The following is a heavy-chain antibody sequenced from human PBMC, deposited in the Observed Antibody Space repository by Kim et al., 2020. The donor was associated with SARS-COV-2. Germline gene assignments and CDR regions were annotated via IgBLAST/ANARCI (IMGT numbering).Heavy chain of an antibody. CDR3: ERATEGQPFDY. D-gene: IGHD2-21*02. CDR1: GDSVTSNY. CDR2: SYNNGRT. Sequence: SETLSLTCSVSGDSVTSNYWSWFRQPPGKGLEWIGYSYNNGRTKYSHSLMSRVTVSAETSKNQFFLKLTSVTAADTAVYFCERATEGQPFDYWGQGILVTVSS. V-gene: IGHV4-59*08. J-gene: IGHJ4*02.